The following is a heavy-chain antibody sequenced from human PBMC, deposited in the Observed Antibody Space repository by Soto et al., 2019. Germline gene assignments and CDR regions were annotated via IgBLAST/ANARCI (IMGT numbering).Heavy chain of an antibody. CDR3: WVAAVPDF. CDR1: GCMCVSHG. Sequence: VGPLRLSCTACGCMCVSHGMHWVRQAPGKGLEWVAFVSDEESDKFYADSVKGRVTVSRDNPGNTLYLQMDRLRVDDSAVYFWWVAAVPDFWGQGTRVSVS. CDR2: VSDEESDK. D-gene: IGHD6-25*01. J-gene: IGHJ4*01. V-gene: IGHV3-30*03.